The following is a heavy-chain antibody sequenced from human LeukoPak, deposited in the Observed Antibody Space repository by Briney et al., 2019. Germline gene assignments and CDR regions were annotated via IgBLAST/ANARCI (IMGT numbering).Heavy chain of an antibody. CDR3: AKDSREVQELDY. J-gene: IGHJ4*02. CDR1: GFTFSSYA. CDR2: ISGSGGST. Sequence: PGGSLRLSCAASGFTFSSYAMSWVRQAPEKGLEWVSAISGSGGSTYYADSVKGRFTISRDNSKNTLYLQMNSLRAEDTAVYYCAKDSREVQELDYWGQGTLVTVSS. V-gene: IGHV3-23*01. D-gene: IGHD1-26*01.